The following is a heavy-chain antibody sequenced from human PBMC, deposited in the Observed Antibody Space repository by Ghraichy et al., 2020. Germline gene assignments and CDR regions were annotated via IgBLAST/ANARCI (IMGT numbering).Heavy chain of an antibody. CDR1: GFTFSSYS. J-gene: IGHJ4*02. Sequence: GGSLRLSCAASGFTFSSYSMSWVRQAPGKGLEWVSYIGSGSSSIYYADSVKGRFTISRDNTMNSLYLHMNSLRAEDTAVYYCARAYGDFKPLYGYWGQGALVTVSS. CDR2: IGSGSSSI. V-gene: IGHV3-21*01. CDR3: ARAYGDFKPLYGY. D-gene: IGHD3-16*01.